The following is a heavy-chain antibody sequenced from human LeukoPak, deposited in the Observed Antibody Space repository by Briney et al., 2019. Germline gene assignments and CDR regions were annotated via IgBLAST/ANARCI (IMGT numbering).Heavy chain of an antibody. CDR3: ARRYCSGGSCYPLPDAFDI. D-gene: IGHD2-15*01. Sequence: SETLSLTCTVSGGSISSSSYYWGWIRQPPGKGLEWIGSIYYSGSTYYNPSLKSRVTISVDTSKNQISLKLSSVTAADTAVYYCARRYCSGGSCYPLPDAFDIWGQGTMVTVSS. CDR2: IYYSGST. V-gene: IGHV4-39*01. CDR1: GGSISSSSYY. J-gene: IGHJ3*02.